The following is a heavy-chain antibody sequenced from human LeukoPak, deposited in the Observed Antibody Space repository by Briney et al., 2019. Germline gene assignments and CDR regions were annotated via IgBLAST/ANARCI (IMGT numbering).Heavy chain of an antibody. D-gene: IGHD3-3*01. V-gene: IGHV3-23*01. CDR2: ISGSGGST. Sequence: GRSLRLSCSASGFTFSDYAMHWVRQAPGKGLEWVSAISGSGGSTFYAHSVKGRFTISRDNSNNTLYLQMNSLRAEDTALYYCAKDRYDFWSEFWGQGTLVTVSS. CDR1: GFTFSDYA. CDR3: AKDRYDFWSEF. J-gene: IGHJ4*02.